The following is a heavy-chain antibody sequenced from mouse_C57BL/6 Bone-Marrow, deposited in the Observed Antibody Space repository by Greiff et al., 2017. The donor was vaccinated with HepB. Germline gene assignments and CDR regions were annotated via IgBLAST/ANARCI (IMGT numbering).Heavy chain of an antibody. J-gene: IGHJ4*01. D-gene: IGHD1-1*01. CDR3: ARGGVYYYYYYAMDY. Sequence: QVQLQQPGTELVKPGASVKLSCKASGYTFTSYWMHWVKQRPGQGLEWIGNINPSNGGTNYNEKFKSKATLTVDKSSSTAYMQLSSLTSEDAAVYYCARGGVYYYYYYAMDYWGQGTSVTVSS. CDR1: GYTFTSYW. V-gene: IGHV1-53*01. CDR2: INPSNGGT.